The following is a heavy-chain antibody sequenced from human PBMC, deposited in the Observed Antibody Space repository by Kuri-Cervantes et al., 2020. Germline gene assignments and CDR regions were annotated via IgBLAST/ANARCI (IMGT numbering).Heavy chain of an antibody. J-gene: IGHJ3*02. CDR1: DFTFSSFV. V-gene: IGHV3-66*02. D-gene: IGHD6-19*01. CDR3: ARGSQWLVPDDAFDI. CDR2: IYSGGST. Sequence: GESLKISCAASDFTFSSFVMSRVCQAPGKGLKWVSVIYSGGSTYYADSVKGRFTISRDNSKNTLYLQMNSLRAEDTAVYYCARGSQWLVPDDAFDIWGQGTMVTVSS.